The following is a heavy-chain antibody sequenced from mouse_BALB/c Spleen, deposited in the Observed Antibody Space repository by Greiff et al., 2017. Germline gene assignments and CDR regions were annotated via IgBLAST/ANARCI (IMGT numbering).Heavy chain of an antibody. CDR1: GYTFTDYE. CDR2: IDPETGGT. J-gene: IGHJ3*01. Sequence: QVQLKESGAELVRPGASVTLSCKASGYTFTDYEMHWVKQTPVHGLEWIGAIDPETGGTAYNQKFKGKATLTADKSSSTAYMELRSLTSEDSAVYYCTRDGNYWFAYWGQGTLVTVSA. CDR3: TRDGNYWFAY. V-gene: IGHV1-15*01. D-gene: IGHD2-1*01.